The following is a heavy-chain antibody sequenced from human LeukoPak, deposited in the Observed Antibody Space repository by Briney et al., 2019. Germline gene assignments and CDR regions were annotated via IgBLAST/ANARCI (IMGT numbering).Heavy chain of an antibody. V-gene: IGHV1-2*02. CDR2: INPNSGGT. J-gene: IGHJ4*02. D-gene: IGHD6-13*01. CDR1: GYTFTGYY. CDR3: AREKAAADPYHFDY. Sequence: GASVKVSCKASGYTFTGYYMHWVRQAPGQGLQWMGWINPNSGGTNYAQKFQDRVTMTRDTSISTAYMELSRLRSDDTAVYYCAREKAAADPYHFDYWGRGTLVTVSS.